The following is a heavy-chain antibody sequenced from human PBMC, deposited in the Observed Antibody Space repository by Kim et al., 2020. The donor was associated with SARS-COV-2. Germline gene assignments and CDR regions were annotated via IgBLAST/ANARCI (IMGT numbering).Heavy chain of an antibody. D-gene: IGHD3-3*01. CDR2: INHSGST. J-gene: IGHJ6*02. V-gene: IGHV4-34*01. Sequence: SETLSLTCAVYGGSFSGYYWSWIRQPPGKGLEWIGEINHSGSTNYNPSLKSRVTISVDTSKNQFSLKLSSVTAADTAVYYCARRTAIVKEVTIFGVVVEDQAMDVWGQGTTVTVSS. CDR1: GGSFSGYY. CDR3: ARRTAIVKEVTIFGVVVEDQAMDV.